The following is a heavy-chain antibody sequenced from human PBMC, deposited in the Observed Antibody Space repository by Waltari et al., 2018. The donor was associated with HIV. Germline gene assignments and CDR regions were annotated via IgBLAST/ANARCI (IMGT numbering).Heavy chain of an antibody. J-gene: IGHJ4*02. CDR1: GFTLNTFS. CDR2: ISRTSSFI. Sequence: EVQLVESGGGLVKPGGSLGLSCVVSGFTLNTFSMKWVRQAPGKGLELVSSISRTSSFIYYADSVKGRFTISRDNGKNSLYLQINNLRVEDTAVYYCASEDFWSGPHNWGQGTLVTVSS. V-gene: IGHV3-21*01. CDR3: ASEDFWSGPHN. D-gene: IGHD3-3*01.